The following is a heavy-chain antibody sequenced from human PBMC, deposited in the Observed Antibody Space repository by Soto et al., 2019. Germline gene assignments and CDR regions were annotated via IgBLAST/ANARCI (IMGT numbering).Heavy chain of an antibody. CDR2: VNPDDSTT. D-gene: IGHD2-2*01. J-gene: IGHJ5*02. CDR3: VRRFCSGTSCRFNWFDP. Sequence: GESLKISCEGSGYIFTNYWIGWVRQMPGKGLEWMGIVNPDDSTTTYSQSFQGQVIISADKSVRSAYPQWSSLKDSDTATYYCVRRFCSGTSCRFNWFDPWGQGTLVTVSS. CDR1: GYIFTNYW. V-gene: IGHV5-51*01.